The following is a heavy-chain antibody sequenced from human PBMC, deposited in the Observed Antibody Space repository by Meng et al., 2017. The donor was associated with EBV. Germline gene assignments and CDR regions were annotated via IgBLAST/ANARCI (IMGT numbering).Heavy chain of an antibody. Sequence: QVQLVQFGAGVKNPGASVKVSCKASGYAFTSYILHWVRQAPGQRLEWMGWINVGVGYTKYSQKFQGRVTISSDTSATTGYMELSSLRSEDTAVYYCVRGPPVGVPGPGDYWGQGTLVTVSS. J-gene: IGHJ4*02. D-gene: IGHD2-21*01. CDR2: INVGVGYT. CDR1: GYAFTSYI. CDR3: VRGPPVGVPGPGDY. V-gene: IGHV1-3*01.